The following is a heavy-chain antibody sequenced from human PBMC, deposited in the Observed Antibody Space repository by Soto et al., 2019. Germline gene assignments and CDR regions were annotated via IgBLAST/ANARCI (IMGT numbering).Heavy chain of an antibody. CDR2: IYYSGST. CDR1: GGSTINYY. CDR3: ARDERGSSWYRWFDP. J-gene: IGHJ5*02. Sequence: SETLSLTCTVSGGSTINYYWSWIRQTPGKGLEWIGHIYYSGSTDYNASLKSRVSLSVDTSKNQFSLKLTSVTAADTAVYYCARDERGSSWYRWFDPWGQGILVTVSS. D-gene: IGHD6-13*01. V-gene: IGHV4-59*01.